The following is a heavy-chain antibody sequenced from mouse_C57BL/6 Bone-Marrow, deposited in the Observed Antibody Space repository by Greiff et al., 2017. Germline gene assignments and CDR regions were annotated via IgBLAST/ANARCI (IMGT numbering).Heavy chain of an antibody. Sequence: EVMLVESGGDLVKPGGSLKLSCAASGFTFSSYGMSWVRQTPDKRLEWVATISSGGSYTYYPDSVKGRFTISRDNAKNTLYLQMSSLKSEDTAMYYCARITTVVAHYAMDYWGQGTSGTVSS. D-gene: IGHD1-1*01. J-gene: IGHJ4*01. CDR3: ARITTVVAHYAMDY. CDR2: ISSGGSYT. CDR1: GFTFSSYG. V-gene: IGHV5-6*01.